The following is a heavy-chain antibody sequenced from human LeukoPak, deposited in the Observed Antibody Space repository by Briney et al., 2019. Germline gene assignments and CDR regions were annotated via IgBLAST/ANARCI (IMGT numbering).Heavy chain of an antibody. J-gene: IGHJ5*02. Sequence: GGSLRLSCAASGFTFSNYGMHWVRQAPGKGLKWVAVVSSDGSIDYYADSLRGRFTVSRDNSKNTMFLQFNTLRPEDTAVYYCAREGMGTTFSAWFGPWGQGTLVTVSS. CDR3: AREGMGTTFSAWFGP. CDR1: GFTFSNYG. V-gene: IGHV3-30*03. CDR2: VSSDGSID. D-gene: IGHD1-7*01.